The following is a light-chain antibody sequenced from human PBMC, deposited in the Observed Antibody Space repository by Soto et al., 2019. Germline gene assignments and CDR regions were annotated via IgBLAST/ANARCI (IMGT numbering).Light chain of an antibody. Sequence: SYELTQPPSVSVSPGQTASITCSGDKLGDKYACWYQQKPGQSPVLVIYQDSKRPSGIPERFSGSNSGNTATLTISGTQAMDEADYYCQAWDSSTARGVFGPGTKVTVL. CDR3: QAWDSSTARGV. J-gene: IGLJ1*01. CDR2: QDS. V-gene: IGLV3-1*01. CDR1: KLGDKY.